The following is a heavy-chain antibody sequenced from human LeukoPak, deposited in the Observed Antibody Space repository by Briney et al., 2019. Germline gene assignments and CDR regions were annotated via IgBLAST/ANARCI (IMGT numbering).Heavy chain of an antibody. CDR2: IIGSGSST. J-gene: IGHJ4*02. CDR3: AKDRAQQLVLDF. CDR1: GFTFSSYA. V-gene: IGHV3-23*01. D-gene: IGHD6-13*01. Sequence: GGSLRLSCAASGFTFSSYAMSWVRQAPGKGLEWVSAIIGSGSSTYYADSVTGRFTISRDNSKNTLFLQMNSLRAEDTAVYYCAKDRAQQLVLDFWGQGTLVTVSS.